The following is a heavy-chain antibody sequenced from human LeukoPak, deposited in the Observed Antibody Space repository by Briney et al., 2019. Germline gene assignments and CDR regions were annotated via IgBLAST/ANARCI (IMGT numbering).Heavy chain of an antibody. CDR3: ATSPTGEGY. V-gene: IGHV3-23*01. Sequence: GGSLRLSCAACGLTFSTYAMSWVRQAPGKGLEWVSGISGSGGSTYYADSVKGRFTISRDNSKNTLYLQMNSLRADDTAIYYCATSPTGEGYWGQGTLVTVSS. J-gene: IGHJ4*02. CDR1: GLTFSTYA. CDR2: ISGSGGST. D-gene: IGHD7-27*01.